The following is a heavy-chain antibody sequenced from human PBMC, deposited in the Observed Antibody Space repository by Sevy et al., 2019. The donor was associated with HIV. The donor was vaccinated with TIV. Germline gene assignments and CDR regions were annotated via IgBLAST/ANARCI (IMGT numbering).Heavy chain of an antibody. CDR3: ARVKSYDILTGYSPFDY. CDR2: ISSSSSYI. Sequence: GGSLRLSCAASGFTFSSYSMNWVRQAPGKGLEWVSSISSSSSYIYYADSVNGRFTISRDNAKNSLYLQMNSLRAEDTAVYYCARVKSYDILTGYSPFDYWGQGTLVTVSS. D-gene: IGHD3-9*01. J-gene: IGHJ4*02. V-gene: IGHV3-21*01. CDR1: GFTFSSYS.